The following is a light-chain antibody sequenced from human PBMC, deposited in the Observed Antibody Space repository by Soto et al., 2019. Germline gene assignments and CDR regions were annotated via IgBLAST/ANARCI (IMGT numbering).Light chain of an antibody. Sequence: SSELTQPPSVSVSPGQTASITCSGDKLGDKYAYWYQQTPGQSPVLVIYQDTKRPSGIPERLSGSNSGNTATLTISGTQALDEADYFCQAWDSSTAHVVFGGGTKVTVL. V-gene: IGLV3-1*01. CDR1: KLGDKY. CDR2: QDT. J-gene: IGLJ2*01. CDR3: QAWDSSTAHVV.